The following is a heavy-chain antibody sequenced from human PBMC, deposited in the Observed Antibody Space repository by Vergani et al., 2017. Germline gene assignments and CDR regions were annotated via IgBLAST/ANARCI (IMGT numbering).Heavy chain of an antibody. CDR1: GASIRSSNYY. D-gene: IGHD6-19*01. V-gene: IGHV4-39*01. CDR3: AGHSTVEWLVKLGWIDP. Sequence: QLQLQESGPGLVKPSATLSLTCSVSGASIRSSNYYWGWIRQPPGKGLEWIASIYYSGSTYYNPSLKSRVTISVDTSKNQFSLKLRSVTDADTAVYFCAGHSTVEWLVKLGWIDPWGQGILVTVSS. CDR2: IYYSGST. J-gene: IGHJ5*02.